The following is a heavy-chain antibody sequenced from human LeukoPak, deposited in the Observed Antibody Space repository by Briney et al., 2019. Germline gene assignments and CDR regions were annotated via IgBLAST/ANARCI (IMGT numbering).Heavy chain of an antibody. V-gene: IGHV1-8*01. J-gene: IGHJ6*02. D-gene: IGHD1-1*01. Sequence: ASVKVSCKASGYTFTSYDINWVRQATEQGLEWMGWMNPSSGNTGYAQKFPGRGTMTRTNSISTAYMELSSLRSEDTAVYYCATPAQLYYYYGMDVWGQGTTVTVSS. CDR2: MNPSSGNT. CDR3: ATPAQLYYYYGMDV. CDR1: GYTFTSYD.